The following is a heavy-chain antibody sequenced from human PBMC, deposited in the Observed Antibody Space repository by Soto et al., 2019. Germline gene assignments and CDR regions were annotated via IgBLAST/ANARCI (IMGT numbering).Heavy chain of an antibody. J-gene: IGHJ4*02. CDR3: ARCIAAAGPIDY. CDR1: GGSISSSNW. CDR2: IYHSGST. Sequence: SETLSLTCAVSGGSISSSNWWSWVRQPPGKGLEWIGEIYHSGSTNYNPSLKSRVTISVDKSKNQFSLNLSSVTAADMAVYYCARCIAAAGPIDYWGQGTLVTVS. V-gene: IGHV4-4*02. D-gene: IGHD6-13*01.